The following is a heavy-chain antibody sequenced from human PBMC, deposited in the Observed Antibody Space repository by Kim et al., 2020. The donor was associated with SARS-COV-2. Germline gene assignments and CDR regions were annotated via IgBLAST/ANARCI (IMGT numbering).Heavy chain of an antibody. D-gene: IGHD5-12*01. CDR3: ARDGGYSGYARFDY. V-gene: IGHV3-33*01. J-gene: IGHJ4*02. Sequence: YADSVKGRFTISRETSKTTLYLKMNSRRAEDTAVYYCARDGGYSGYARFDYWGQGTLVTVSS.